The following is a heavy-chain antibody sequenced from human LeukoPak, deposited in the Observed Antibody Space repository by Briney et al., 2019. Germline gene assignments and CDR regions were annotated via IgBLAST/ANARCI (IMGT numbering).Heavy chain of an antibody. CDR3: ARAGYHDSSGYRWFDP. J-gene: IGHJ5*02. CDR1: GFTFSSYW. D-gene: IGHD3-22*01. V-gene: IGHV3-7*01. Sequence: PGGSLRLSCAASGFTFSSYWMSWVRQAPGKGLEWVANIKQDGSEKYYVDSVKGRFTISRDNAKSSLYLQMNSLRAEDTAVYYCARAGYHDSSGYRWFDPWGQGTLVTVSS. CDR2: IKQDGSEK.